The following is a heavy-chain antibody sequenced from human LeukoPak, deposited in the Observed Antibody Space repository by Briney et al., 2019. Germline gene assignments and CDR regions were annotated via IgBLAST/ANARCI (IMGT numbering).Heavy chain of an antibody. CDR1: GDSISNCY. Sequence: SETLSLTCTVSGDSISNCYWSWIRQPPGKGLEWIGYIYYSGSTSYNPSLRSRVTISVDTSKNQFSLKLSSVTAADTAVYYCARDPSLYLQWDGRGLFFDYWGQGTLVTVSS. J-gene: IGHJ4*02. D-gene: IGHD1-26*01. V-gene: IGHV4-59*01. CDR3: ARDPSLYLQWDGRGLFFDY. CDR2: IYYSGST.